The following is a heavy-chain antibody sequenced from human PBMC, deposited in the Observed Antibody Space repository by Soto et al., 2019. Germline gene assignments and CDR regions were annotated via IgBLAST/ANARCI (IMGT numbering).Heavy chain of an antibody. Sequence: ASVKVSCKASGYTFTSYDINWVRQATGQGLEWMGWMNPNSGNTGYAQKFQGRVTMTRNTSISTAYMELSSLRSEDTAVYYCARVITRYCSSTSCYEEWFDPWGQGTLVTVSS. V-gene: IGHV1-8*01. CDR1: GYTFTSYD. J-gene: IGHJ5*02. D-gene: IGHD2-2*01. CDR3: ARVITRYCSSTSCYEEWFDP. CDR2: MNPNSGNT.